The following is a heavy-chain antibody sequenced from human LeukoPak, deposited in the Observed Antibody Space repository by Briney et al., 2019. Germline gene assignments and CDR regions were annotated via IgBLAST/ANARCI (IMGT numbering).Heavy chain of an antibody. Sequence: PGESLKISCKGSGYSFTNYWIGWVRQMPGKGLEWMGIIHPRDSDTRYSPSFQGQVTISADKSISTAYLQWSSLKASDTAMYYCARRYCGGSSCYLFDYWGQGTLVTVSS. V-gene: IGHV5-51*01. CDR3: ARRYCGGSSCYLFDY. CDR2: IHPRDSDT. J-gene: IGHJ4*02. D-gene: IGHD2-15*01. CDR1: GYSFTNYW.